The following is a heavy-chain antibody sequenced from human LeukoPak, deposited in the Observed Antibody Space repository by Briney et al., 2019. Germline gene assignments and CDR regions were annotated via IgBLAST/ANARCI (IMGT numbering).Heavy chain of an antibody. CDR1: GYTFSTYY. D-gene: IGHD3-10*01. J-gene: IGHJ4*02. V-gene: IGHV1-46*01. Sequence: GASVKVSCKASGYTFSTYYMHWVRQAPGQGLEWMGIINPSGGSTSYAQKFQGRVTMTRDTSTSTVYMELSSLRSEDTAVYYCARVWFGELFHFDYWGQGTLVTVSS. CDR2: INPSGGST. CDR3: ARVWFGELFHFDY.